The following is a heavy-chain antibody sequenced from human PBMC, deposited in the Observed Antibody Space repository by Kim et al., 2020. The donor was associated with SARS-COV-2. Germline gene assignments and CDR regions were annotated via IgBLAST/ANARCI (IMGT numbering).Heavy chain of an antibody. CDR2: IIPILGIA. J-gene: IGHJ6*01. CDR1: GVTFSSYA. CDR3: SRVSGYCSGGSCYGGYYYY. D-gene: IGHD2-15*01. Sequence: SVKVSCKASGVTFSSYAISWVRQAPGQGLEWMGRIIPILGIANYAQKFQGRVTITADKSTSTAYMELSSLRSEDTAVYYCSRVSGYCSGGSCYGGYYYY. V-gene: IGHV1-69*04.